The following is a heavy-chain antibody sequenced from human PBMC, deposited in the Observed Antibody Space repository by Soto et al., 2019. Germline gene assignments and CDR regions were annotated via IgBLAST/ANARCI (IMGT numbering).Heavy chain of an antibody. CDR2: VMGDGTTT. CDR1: GLTFSKFW. Sequence: WSLRLSCAVSGLTFSKFWMHWVRQAPGKGLVWVSYVMGDGTTTDYADSVKGRFTISRDNAKNTVFLQMNSLRAEDTAVYYCATLNSFGSDFWGHGTLVTVSS. V-gene: IGHV3-74*01. CDR3: ATLNSFGSDF. J-gene: IGHJ4*01. D-gene: IGHD3-3*01.